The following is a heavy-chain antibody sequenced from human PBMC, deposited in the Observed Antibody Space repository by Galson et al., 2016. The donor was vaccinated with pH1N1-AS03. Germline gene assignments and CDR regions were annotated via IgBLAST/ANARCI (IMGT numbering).Heavy chain of an antibody. CDR2: MYYSGST. V-gene: IGHV4-61*08. CDR3: AREHRDSWSVRPVNWFDP. D-gene: IGHD6-13*01. CDR1: GGSVRTDGYY. J-gene: IGHJ5*02. Sequence: EILSLTCTVSGGSVRTDGYYWTWIRQRPGKGLEWIAFMYYSGSTYSNPSLKSRVTISVDTSKNLFSLKLTSVTTADTAVYYCAREHRDSWSVRPVNWFDPWGQGSLVTVSS.